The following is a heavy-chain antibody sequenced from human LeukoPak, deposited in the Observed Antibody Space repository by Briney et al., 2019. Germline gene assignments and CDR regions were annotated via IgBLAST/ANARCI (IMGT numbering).Heavy chain of an antibody. D-gene: IGHD3-22*01. CDR2: ISGYNGNT. Sequence: ASVKVSCKASRYTFTSYGISWVRQAPGQGLEWMGWISGYNGNTNYAQKLQGRVTMTTDTSTSTAYMELRSLRSDDTAVYYCASLKNYYDSSGYLVTDAFDIWGQGTMVTVSS. V-gene: IGHV1-18*01. CDR3: ASLKNYYDSSGYLVTDAFDI. J-gene: IGHJ3*02. CDR1: RYTFTSYG.